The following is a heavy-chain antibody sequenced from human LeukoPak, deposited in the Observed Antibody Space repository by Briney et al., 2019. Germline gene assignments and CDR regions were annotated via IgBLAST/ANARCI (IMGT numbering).Heavy chain of an antibody. V-gene: IGHV1-69*05. J-gene: IGHJ5*02. CDR2: IIPVFGAA. CDR1: GGTFSSYA. Sequence: SVKVSCKASGGTFSSYAIRWVRQAPGQGLEWVGGIIPVFGAANYAQKVQGRVTITTNETTSTVYMELGSLRSEDTAVYYCARALHANWFDPSGQGTLVTVSS. CDR3: ARALHANWFDP.